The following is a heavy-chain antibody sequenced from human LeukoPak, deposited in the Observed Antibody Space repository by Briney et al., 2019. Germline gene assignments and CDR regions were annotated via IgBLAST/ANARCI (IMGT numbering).Heavy chain of an antibody. CDR2: INPNSGGT. V-gene: IGHV1-2*02. Sequence: ASVKVSCKASGYTFTSYGISWVRQAPGQGLEWMGWINPNSGGTNYAQKFQGRVTMTRDTSISTAYMELSRLRSDDTAVYYCARAARAKTFDYWGQGTLVTVSS. CDR1: GYTFTSYG. J-gene: IGHJ4*02. CDR3: ARAARAKTFDY.